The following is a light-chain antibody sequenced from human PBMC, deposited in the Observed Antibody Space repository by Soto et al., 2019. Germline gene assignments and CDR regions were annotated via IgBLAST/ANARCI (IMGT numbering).Light chain of an antibody. CDR2: DAS. J-gene: IGKJ1*01. Sequence: GDRVTITFPASQTISTWMAWYQQKPGKAPKLLVYDASTLQSGVASRFSGSGSGTEFTLIISGLQPDDSATYYCQQYTNTNNPWMFGQGTKVDIK. CDR3: QQYTNTNNPWM. CDR1: QTISTW. V-gene: IGKV1-5*01.